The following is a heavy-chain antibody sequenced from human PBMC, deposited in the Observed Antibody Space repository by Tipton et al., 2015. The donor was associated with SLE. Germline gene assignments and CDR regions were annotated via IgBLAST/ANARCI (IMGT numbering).Heavy chain of an antibody. CDR2: IYYSGTT. CDR3: ARRRGSSWYEDYFDY. Sequence: TLSLTCTVSGDSMNSYHWSWVRQPPGKGLEWLGFIYYSGTTKYNPSLEGRLTLSVDLSKNQFSLNLTTVTAADTAVYYCARRRGSSWYEDYFDYWGQGTLVTVSS. CDR1: GDSMNSYH. J-gene: IGHJ4*02. D-gene: IGHD6-13*01. V-gene: IGHV4-59*01.